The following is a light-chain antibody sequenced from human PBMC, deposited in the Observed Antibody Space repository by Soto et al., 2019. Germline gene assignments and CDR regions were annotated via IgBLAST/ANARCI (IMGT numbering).Light chain of an antibody. Sequence: EIVLTQSPGTLYLSPGERATLSCRASQSVSSKYLAWYQQKPGQAPRLLIYGASSRATGIPDRFSGSGSGTDFTLTISRLEPEDFAVYYCQQYDTRTFGQGTKVEI. V-gene: IGKV3-20*01. J-gene: IGKJ1*01. CDR1: QSVSSKY. CDR3: QQYDTRT. CDR2: GAS.